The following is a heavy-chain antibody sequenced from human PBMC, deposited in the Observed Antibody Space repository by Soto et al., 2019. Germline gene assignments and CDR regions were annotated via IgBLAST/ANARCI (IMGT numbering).Heavy chain of an antibody. CDR1: GDSVSSNSAA. Sequence: SQTLSLTCAISGDSVSSNSAAWNWIRQSPSRGLEWLGRTYYRSKWYNDYAVSVKSRITINPDTSKNQFSLQLNSVTPEDTAVYYCAREYCSSTSCYGWFDIWGQGTLVTVSS. V-gene: IGHV6-1*01. J-gene: IGHJ5*02. CDR3: AREYCSSTSCYGWFDI. D-gene: IGHD2-2*01. CDR2: TYYRSKWYN.